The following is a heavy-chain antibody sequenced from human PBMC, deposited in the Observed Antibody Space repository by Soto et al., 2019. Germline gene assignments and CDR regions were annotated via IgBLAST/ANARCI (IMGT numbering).Heavy chain of an antibody. V-gene: IGHV1-18*04. CDR3: AREAGIAARPAFDY. Sequence: ASVKVSCKASGYTFTSYGISWVRQAPGQGLEWMGWISAYNGNTNYAQKLQGRVTMTTDTSTSTAYMELRSLRSDDTAAYYCAREAGIAARPAFDYWGQGTLFTVSS. J-gene: IGHJ4*02. D-gene: IGHD6-6*01. CDR1: GYTFTSYG. CDR2: ISAYNGNT.